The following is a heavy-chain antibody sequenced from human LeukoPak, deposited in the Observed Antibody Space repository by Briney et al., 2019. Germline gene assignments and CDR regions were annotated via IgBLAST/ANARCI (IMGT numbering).Heavy chain of an antibody. V-gene: IGHV3-21*04. CDR1: GFTFSSYS. J-gene: IGHJ4*02. CDR3: ARDFSEYSGSYYSDY. D-gene: IGHD1-26*01. CDR2: ISSSSSDI. Sequence: GDSLRLSCAASGFTFSSYSMKWVRQAPGKGLEWVSSISSSSSDIYYADSVKGRFTISRDNAKNSLYLQMNSLRAEDTAVYYCARDFSEYSGSYYSDYWGQGTLVTVSS.